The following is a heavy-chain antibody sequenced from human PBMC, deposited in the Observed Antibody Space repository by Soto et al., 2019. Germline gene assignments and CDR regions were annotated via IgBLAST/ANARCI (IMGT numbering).Heavy chain of an antibody. Sequence: SETLSLTCTVSGGSINSYYWSWIRQSPGKGLEWIGYIFYSGNTNYNPSLSSRVTLSVDTSKNQFSLRLTSVTAADTAVYYCARHAPGGPFDSWGQGTLVT. J-gene: IGHJ4*02. V-gene: IGHV4-59*08. CDR1: GGSINSYY. CDR2: IFYSGNT. CDR3: ARHAPGGPFDS.